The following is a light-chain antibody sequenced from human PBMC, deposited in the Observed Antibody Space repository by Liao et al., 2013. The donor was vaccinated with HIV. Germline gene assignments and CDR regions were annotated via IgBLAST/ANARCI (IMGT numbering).Light chain of an antibody. CDR2: QDN. J-gene: IGLJ1*01. CDR3: QAWDSNSYV. V-gene: IGLV3-1*01. CDR1: KVGDKY. Sequence: SYELTQPPSVSVSPGQTASITCSGDKVGDKYACWYQVKPGQSPVLVIYQDNKRPSGIPERFSGSNSGNTATLTISGTQAMDEADYYCQAWDSNSYVFGTGTKVTVL.